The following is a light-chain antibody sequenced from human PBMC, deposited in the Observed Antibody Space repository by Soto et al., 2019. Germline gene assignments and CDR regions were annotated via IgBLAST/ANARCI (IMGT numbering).Light chain of an antibody. V-gene: IGKV3-20*01. J-gene: IGKJ1*01. CDR3: QQWASSPRT. CDR2: GAF. CDR1: QYITNSQ. Sequence: EIVLTQSPGTLSLSPGERATLFCRATQYITNSQLAWYQQKPGQAPRLLIFGAFNRATGIPDRFSGSGSGTDFTLTITRLEPEDFAVYYCQQWASSPRTVGRGTKVDIK.